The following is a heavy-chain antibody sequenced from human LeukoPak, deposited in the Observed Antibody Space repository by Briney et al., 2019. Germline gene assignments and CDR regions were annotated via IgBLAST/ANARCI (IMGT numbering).Heavy chain of an antibody. V-gene: IGHV1-8*01. CDR3: ARGAWVGDQTGTYYYYYGTYV. CDR1: GYTFTSYD. D-gene: IGHD3-10*01. CDR2: MNPNSGNT. J-gene: IGHJ6*02. Sequence: ASVKVSCKASGYTFTSYDINWVRQATGQGLEWMGWMNPNSGNTGYAQKFQGRVTMTRNTSISTAYMELSSLRSEDTAVYYRARGAWVGDQTGTYYYYYGTYVWGQGTTVTVSS.